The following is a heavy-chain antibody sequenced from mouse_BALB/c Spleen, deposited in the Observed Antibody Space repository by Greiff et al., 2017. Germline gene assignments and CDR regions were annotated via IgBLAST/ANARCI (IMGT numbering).Heavy chain of an antibody. Sequence: LVKTGASVKISCKASGYSFTGYYMHWVKQSHGKSLEWIGYISCYNGATSYNQKFKGKATFTVDTSSSTAYMQFNSLTSEDSAVYYCAVYYRYPSWLAYWGQGTLVTVSA. CDR3: AVYYRYPSWLAY. V-gene: IGHV1S34*01. CDR2: ISCYNGAT. CDR1: GYSFTGYY. D-gene: IGHD2-14*01. J-gene: IGHJ3*01.